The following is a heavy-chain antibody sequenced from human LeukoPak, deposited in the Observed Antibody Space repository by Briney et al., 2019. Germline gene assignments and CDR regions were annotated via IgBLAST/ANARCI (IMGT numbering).Heavy chain of an antibody. CDR3: ARGRGYSSSSYYFDY. V-gene: IGHV4-34*01. CDR1: GGSFSGYY. Sequence: SETLSLTCAVYGGSFSGYYWSWIRQPPGKGLEWIGEINHSGSTNYNSSLKSRVTISVDTSKNQFSLKLSSVTAADTAVCYCARGRGYSSSSYYFDYWGQGTLVTVSS. CDR2: INHSGST. J-gene: IGHJ4*02. D-gene: IGHD6-6*01.